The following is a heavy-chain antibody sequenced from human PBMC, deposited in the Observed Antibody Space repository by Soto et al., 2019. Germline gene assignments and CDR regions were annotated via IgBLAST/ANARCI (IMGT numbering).Heavy chain of an antibody. CDR3: ARARGWLHRDYYYYYYGMDV. J-gene: IGHJ6*02. V-gene: IGHV4-59*01. Sequence: SETLSLTCTASGGSISSYYWSWIRQPPGKGLEWIGYIYYSGSTNYNPSLKSRVTISVDTSKNQFSLKLSSVTAADTAVYYCARARGWLHRDYYYYYYGMDVWGQGTTVTVSS. CDR1: GGSISSYY. CDR2: IYYSGST. D-gene: IGHD5-12*01.